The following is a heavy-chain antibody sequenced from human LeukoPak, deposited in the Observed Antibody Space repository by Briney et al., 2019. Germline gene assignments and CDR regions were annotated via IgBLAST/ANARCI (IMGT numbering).Heavy chain of an antibody. CDR3: ARDIGVAAASFDY. V-gene: IGHV4-39*07. J-gene: IGHJ4*02. Sequence: PSETLSLTCTVSGGSISSGPYYWGWIRQPPGKGLEWIGNIYYGENTYYNPSLKSRVTMSVDTSKNQFSLKLSSVTAADTAVYYCARDIGVAAASFDYWGQGTLVTVSS. CDR2: IYYGENT. D-gene: IGHD6-13*01. CDR1: GGSISSGPYY.